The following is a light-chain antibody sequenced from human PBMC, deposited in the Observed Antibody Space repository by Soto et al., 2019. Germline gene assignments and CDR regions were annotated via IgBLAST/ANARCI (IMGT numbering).Light chain of an antibody. Sequence: EIVMTQSPGTLSVSPGERATLSCRASQSVSSNLAWYQQKPGQAPRLLFYGASTRATGIPARFSGSGSGTEFTLTISSLQSEDFAVYYCQQYNKWPLTFGGGTKVEIK. CDR1: QSVSSN. CDR3: QQYNKWPLT. J-gene: IGKJ4*01. V-gene: IGKV3D-15*01. CDR2: GAS.